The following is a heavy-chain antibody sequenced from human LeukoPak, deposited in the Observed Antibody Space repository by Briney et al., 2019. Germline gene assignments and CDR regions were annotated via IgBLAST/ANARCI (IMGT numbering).Heavy chain of an antibody. Sequence: PSETLSLTCAVYGGSFSGYHWSWVRQFPGKGLEWIGEINHSESANYNPSLKNRITISVDTSKNQFSLKLSSVTAADTAVYYCAHGRDIVATLGVAFDIWGQGTIVTVSS. V-gene: IGHV4-34*01. D-gene: IGHD5-12*01. J-gene: IGHJ3*02. CDR2: INHSESA. CDR1: GGSFSGYH. CDR3: AHGRDIVATLGVAFDI.